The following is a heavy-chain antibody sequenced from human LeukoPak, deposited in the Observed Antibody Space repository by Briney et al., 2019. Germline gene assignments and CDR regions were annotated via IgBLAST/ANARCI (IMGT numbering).Heavy chain of an antibody. CDR3: AKAFTGGTSYYYYMDV. CDR1: GFTFDDYA. Sequence: GGSLRLSCAASGFTFDDYAMHWVRQAPGKGLEWVSLISWDGGSTYYADSVKGRFTISRDNSKNSLYLQMNSLRAEDTALYYCAKAFTGGTSYYYYMDVWGKGTTVTVSS. CDR2: ISWDGGST. D-gene: IGHD2-8*02. V-gene: IGHV3-43D*03. J-gene: IGHJ6*03.